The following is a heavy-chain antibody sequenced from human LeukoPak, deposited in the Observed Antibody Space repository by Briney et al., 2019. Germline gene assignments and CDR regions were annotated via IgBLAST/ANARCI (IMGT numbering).Heavy chain of an antibody. Sequence: TSETLSLTCTVSGGSISSSSYYWGWIRQPPGKGLEWVSVIYMGGTTYYADSVKGRFTISRDSSKNTLYLQMNSLRAEDTAVYYCAVQYDFWSALYKYFFDYWGQGTLVSVSS. V-gene: IGHV3-66*02. CDR1: GGSISSSSYY. J-gene: IGHJ4*02. D-gene: IGHD3-3*01. CDR2: IYMGGTT. CDR3: AVQYDFWSALYKYFFDY.